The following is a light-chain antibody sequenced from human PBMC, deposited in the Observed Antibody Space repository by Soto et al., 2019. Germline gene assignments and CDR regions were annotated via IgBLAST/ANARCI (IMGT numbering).Light chain of an antibody. CDR2: HAP. V-gene: IGKV1-33*01. J-gene: IGKJ5*01. Sequence: DIQMTQSPSSLSASIGDRVTITCQASQNITNNLSWYQQKPGKAPNLLIYHAPKLAKGVTSRFSGSGSGTDFSFIITSLQREDLATYYCQQYYGLPPLTFGQGTRLEIK. CDR3: QQYYGLPPLT. CDR1: QNITNN.